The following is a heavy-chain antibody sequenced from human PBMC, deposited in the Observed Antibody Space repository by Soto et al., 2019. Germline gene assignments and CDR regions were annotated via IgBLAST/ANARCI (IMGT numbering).Heavy chain of an antibody. CDR1: GGSINNYY. J-gene: IGHJ4*02. CDR2: IYYSGNT. V-gene: IGHV4-59*08. Sequence: SETLSLTCTVSGGSINNYYWSWIRQPPGKGLEWIGYIYYSGNTFYNPSLESRVTISVDTSKNHFSLNLSPVTAADTAVYYCARHADAAILLNWGQENFLTVSS. D-gene: IGHD5-18*01. CDR3: ARHADAAILLN.